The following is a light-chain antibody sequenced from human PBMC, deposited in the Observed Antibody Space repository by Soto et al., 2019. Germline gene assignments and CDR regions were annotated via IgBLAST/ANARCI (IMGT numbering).Light chain of an antibody. CDR1: QSVSSY. J-gene: IGKJ1*01. CDR3: QQRSNWPVT. Sequence: EIVLTQYPATLSLSPGKRATLSCRASQSVSSYFAWYQQKPGQAPRLLIYDASNRATGIPARFSGSGSGTDFTLTISSLEPEDFAVYYCQQRSNWPVTFGQGTKVEIK. CDR2: DAS. V-gene: IGKV3-11*01.